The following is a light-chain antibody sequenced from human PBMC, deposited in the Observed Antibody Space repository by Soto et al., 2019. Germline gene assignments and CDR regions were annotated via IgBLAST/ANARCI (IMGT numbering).Light chain of an antibody. V-gene: IGKV1-5*03. J-gene: IGKJ3*01. CDR2: KAS. CDR3: QQGRLGT. CDR1: QSISSW. Sequence: DIRMNNSPATVSASQGDRVTXTCRASQSISSWLAWYQQKPGKAPKLLIYKASSLESGVPSRFRGSGSGKDFTLTISVLEPEDVAVYYCQQGRLGTFGPGAKFDIK.